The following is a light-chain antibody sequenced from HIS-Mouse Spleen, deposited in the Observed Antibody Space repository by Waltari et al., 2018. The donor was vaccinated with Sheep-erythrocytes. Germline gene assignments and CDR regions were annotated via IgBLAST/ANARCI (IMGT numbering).Light chain of an antibody. CDR1: SSDVVGYNY. CDR3: CSYAGSYTVV. J-gene: IGLJ2*01. Sequence: QSALTQPRPVSGSPGQPVTISCTGTSSDVVGYNYVSWYQQHPGKAPKLMIYDVSKRPSGVPDRFSGSKSGNTASLTISGLQAEDEADYYCCSYAGSYTVVFGGGTKLTVL. CDR2: DVS. V-gene: IGLV2-11*01.